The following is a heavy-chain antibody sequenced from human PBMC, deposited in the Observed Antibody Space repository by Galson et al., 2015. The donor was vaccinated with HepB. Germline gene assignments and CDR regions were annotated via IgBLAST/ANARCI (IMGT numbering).Heavy chain of an antibody. D-gene: IGHD4-17*01. V-gene: IGHV3-9*01. CDR3: AKELWGGKVTTLVY. Sequence: SLRLSCAASGFTFDDYAKHWVRQAPGKGLEWVSGISWNSGSIGYADSVKGRFTISRDNAKNSLYLQMNSLRAEDTALYYCAKELWGGKVTTLVYWGQGTLVTVSS. CDR1: GFTFDDYA. J-gene: IGHJ4*02. CDR2: ISWNSGSI.